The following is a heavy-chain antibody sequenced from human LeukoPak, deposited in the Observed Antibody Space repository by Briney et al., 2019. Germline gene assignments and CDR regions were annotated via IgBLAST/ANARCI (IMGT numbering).Heavy chain of an antibody. D-gene: IGHD3-16*01. CDR1: GFTFDDYG. CDR2: INWNGGST. CDR3: ARDAGGASRRYFDY. J-gene: IGHJ4*02. V-gene: IGHV3-20*04. Sequence: GGSLRLSCAASGFTFDDYGMSWVRQAPGKGLEWVSGINWNGGSTGYADSVKGRFTISRDNAKNSLYPQMNSLRAEDTALYYCARDAGGASRRYFDYWGQGTLVTVSS.